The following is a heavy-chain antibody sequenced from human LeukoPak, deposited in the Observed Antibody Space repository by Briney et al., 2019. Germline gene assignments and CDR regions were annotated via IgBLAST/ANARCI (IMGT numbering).Heavy chain of an antibody. D-gene: IGHD6-19*01. J-gene: IGHJ4*02. V-gene: IGHV4-59*11. Sequence: SETLSLTCTVSGGSISSHYWSWIRQPPGKGLEWIGYIYYSGSTNYNPSLKSRVTISVDTSKNQFSLKLSSVTAAATAVYYCARESSGSHSGLDYWGQGTLVTVSS. CDR2: IYYSGST. CDR3: ARESSGSHSGLDY. CDR1: GGSISSHY.